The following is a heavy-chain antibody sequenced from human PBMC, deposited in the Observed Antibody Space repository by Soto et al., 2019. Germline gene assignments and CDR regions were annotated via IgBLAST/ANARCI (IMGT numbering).Heavy chain of an antibody. CDR1: GFTFSSYW. D-gene: IGHD3-16*01. J-gene: IGHJ6*02. Sequence: PGGSLRLSCAASGFTFSSYWMSWVRQAPGKGLEWVANIKQDGSEKYYVDSVKGRFTISRDNAKNSLYLQMNSLRAEDTAVYYCARGGGGAYYYYYGMDVWGQGTTVTVSS. V-gene: IGHV3-7*01. CDR2: IKQDGSEK. CDR3: ARGGGGAYYYYYGMDV.